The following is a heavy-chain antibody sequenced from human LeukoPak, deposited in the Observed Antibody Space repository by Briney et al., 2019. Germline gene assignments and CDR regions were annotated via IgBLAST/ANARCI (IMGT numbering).Heavy chain of an antibody. J-gene: IGHJ4*02. CDR1: GYSISTGYY. Sequence: SETLSLTCTVSGYSISTGYYWDWIRQPPGKGLEWIGEINHSGSTNYNPSLKSRVTISVDTSKNQFSLKLSSVTAADTAVYYCARAGSSGWYDYWGQGTLVTVSS. D-gene: IGHD6-19*01. V-gene: IGHV4-38-2*02. CDR3: ARAGSSGWYDY. CDR2: INHSGST.